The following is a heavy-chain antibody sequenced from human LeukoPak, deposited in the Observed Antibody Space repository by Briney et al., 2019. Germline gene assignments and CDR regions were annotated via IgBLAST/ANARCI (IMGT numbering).Heavy chain of an antibody. CDR3: ARDTAVAFDY. V-gene: IGHV4-39*07. CDR1: GGSISSSSYY. Sequence: SETLSLTCTVSGGSISSSSYYWGWLRQPPGKGLEWIGSIYYSGSTYYNPSLKSRVTISVDTSKNQFSLKLSSVTAADTAVYYCARDTAVAFDYWGQGTLVTVSS. J-gene: IGHJ4*02. CDR2: IYYSGST. D-gene: IGHD6-19*01.